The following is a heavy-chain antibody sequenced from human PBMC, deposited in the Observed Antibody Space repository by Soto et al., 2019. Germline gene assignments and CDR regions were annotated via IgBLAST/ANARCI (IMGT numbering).Heavy chain of an antibody. J-gene: IGHJ5*02. CDR3: ARGIAVAGTYNWFDP. Sequence: SETLSLTCTVSGGSISTYSWSWIRQPPGKGLEWIAYIYYSGSTNYNPSLKSRVTISLDTSKNQFSLKLSSVTAADTAVYYCARGIAVAGTYNWFDPWGQGTLVTVS. D-gene: IGHD6-19*01. V-gene: IGHV4-59*01. CDR2: IYYSGST. CDR1: GGSISTYS.